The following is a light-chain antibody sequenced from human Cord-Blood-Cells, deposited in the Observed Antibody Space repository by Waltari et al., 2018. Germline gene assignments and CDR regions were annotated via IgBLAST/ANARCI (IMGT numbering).Light chain of an antibody. CDR3: QQRSNWPPLT. CDR2: DAS. V-gene: IGKV3-11*01. Sequence: IVLKHPPGTLALTLGDRATLSCRASQSVSSYLAWYQQKPGQAPRLLIYDASNSATDIPARFSGSGSGTDFTLTISSLEPEDFAVYYCQQRSNWPPLTFGGGTKVEIK. J-gene: IGKJ4*01. CDR1: QSVSSY.